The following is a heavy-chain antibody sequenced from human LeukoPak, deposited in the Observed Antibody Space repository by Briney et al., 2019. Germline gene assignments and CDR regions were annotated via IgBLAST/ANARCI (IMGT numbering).Heavy chain of an antibody. CDR2: IYPGDSDA. Sequence: GEPLKISCKGSGYSFTSYWIGWVRQMPGKGLEWMGIIYPGDSDAAYSPSFQGQVTISADKSISTAYLQWSGLKASDTAMYYCARHTRYCSGGGCSFDYFDYWGQGTLVTVSS. V-gene: IGHV5-51*01. D-gene: IGHD2-15*01. J-gene: IGHJ4*02. CDR1: GYSFTSYW. CDR3: ARHTRYCSGGGCSFDYFDY.